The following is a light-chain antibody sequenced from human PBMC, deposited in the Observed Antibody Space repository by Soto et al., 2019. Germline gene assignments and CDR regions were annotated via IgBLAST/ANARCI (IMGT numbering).Light chain of an antibody. CDR1: QSVSSSY. V-gene: IGKV3-20*01. J-gene: IGKJ4*01. CDR2: GAS. CDR3: QQYGSSPRT. Sequence: EIVLTQSPGTLYLSPGERATLSCRASQSVSSSYLAWYQQKPGQAPRLLIYGASSRATGIPDRFSGSGSGTHFTLTISRLEPEDFAVYYCQQYGSSPRTFGGGTKVQIK.